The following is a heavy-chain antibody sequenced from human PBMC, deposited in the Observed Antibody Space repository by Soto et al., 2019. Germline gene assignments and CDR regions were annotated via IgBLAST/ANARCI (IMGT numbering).Heavy chain of an antibody. CDR3: ARTTFYDIFTAYYSLFDY. J-gene: IGHJ4*02. CDR2: ISDSGSS. D-gene: IGHD3-9*01. V-gene: IGHV4-31*03. CDR1: GGSISSGSFY. Sequence: QVQLQESGPGLVEPSQTLTLTCTVSGGSISSGSFYWSWIRQHPGKGLEWIGHISDSGSSYYNPSLESRVTLSVDTSKNQFSLKLSAVTAADTAVYFCARTTFYDIFTAYYSLFDYWGQGTLVTVSS.